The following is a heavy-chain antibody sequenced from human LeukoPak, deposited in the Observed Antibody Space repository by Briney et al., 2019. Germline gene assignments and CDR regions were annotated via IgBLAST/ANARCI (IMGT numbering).Heavy chain of an antibody. D-gene: IGHD1-1*01. V-gene: IGHV1-2*02. CDR3: ARDPPGTDSFFDY. CDR2: INSNTGNT. CDR1: GYTFTDYD. Sequence: GSVKLSCKASGYTFTDYDMHWVRQAPGQGLEWIGWINSNTGNTYYAQNFQGRVTMTRDASITTAYMELGSLRSDDTAVYYCARDPPGTDSFFDYWGQGTLVTVSS. J-gene: IGHJ4*02.